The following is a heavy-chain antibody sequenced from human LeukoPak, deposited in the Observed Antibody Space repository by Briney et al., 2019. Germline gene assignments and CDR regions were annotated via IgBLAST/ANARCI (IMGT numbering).Heavy chain of an antibody. J-gene: IGHJ4*02. D-gene: IGHD2-2*01. Sequence: SETLSLTCTVSGGSISSGGYYWSWIRQHPGKGLEWIGYIYYSGSTYYNPSLKCRVTISVDTSKNQFSLKLSSVTAADTAVYYCARESWDCSSTSCYGGFDYWGQGTLVTVSS. CDR2: IYYSGST. CDR1: GGSISSGGYY. V-gene: IGHV4-31*03. CDR3: ARESWDCSSTSCYGGFDY.